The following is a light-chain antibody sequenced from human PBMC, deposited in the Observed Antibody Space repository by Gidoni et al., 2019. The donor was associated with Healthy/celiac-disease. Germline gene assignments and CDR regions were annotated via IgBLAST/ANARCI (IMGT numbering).Light chain of an antibody. V-gene: IGKV1-33*01. J-gene: IGKJ2*04. CDR3: QQYDNLPGCR. CDR2: DAS. CDR1: QDISNY. Sequence: IQMTQSPSSLSASVGDRVTITCQASQDISNYLNWYQQKPGKAPKLLIYDASNLETGVPSRFSGSGSGTDFTFTISSLQPEDIATYYCQQYDNLPGCRFGQGTKLEIK.